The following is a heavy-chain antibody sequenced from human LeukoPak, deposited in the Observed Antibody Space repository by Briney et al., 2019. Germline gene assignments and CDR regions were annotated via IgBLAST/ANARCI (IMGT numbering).Heavy chain of an antibody. D-gene: IGHD4-17*01. CDR1: GFSTSNVW. J-gene: IGHJ4*02. CDR3: ARLFGGVTTFDY. V-gene: IGHV3-7*01. Sequence: GGSLRLSCAASGFSTSNVWMSWVRQGPGPRLEWWASINPDGSAERYVDSVKGRFTISRDNAKNSMYLQMNSLSAEDTALFYCARLFGGVTTFDYWGQGTLVTVSS. CDR2: INPDGSAE.